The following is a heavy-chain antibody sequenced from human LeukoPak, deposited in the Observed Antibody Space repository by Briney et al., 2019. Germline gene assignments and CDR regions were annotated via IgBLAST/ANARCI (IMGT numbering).Heavy chain of an antibody. Sequence: SGPTLVNPTETLTLTCTFSGFSLSTSGVGVGWIRQPPGKALDWLALIYWNDDKRYSPSLKTRLTITKDTSKNQEVLTMTNIDPVDTATYYCAHTIRRSGFDPWGQGTLVTVSS. V-gene: IGHV2-5*01. CDR1: GFSLSTSGVG. D-gene: IGHD5-24*01. J-gene: IGHJ5*02. CDR3: AHTIRRSGFDP. CDR2: IYWNDDK.